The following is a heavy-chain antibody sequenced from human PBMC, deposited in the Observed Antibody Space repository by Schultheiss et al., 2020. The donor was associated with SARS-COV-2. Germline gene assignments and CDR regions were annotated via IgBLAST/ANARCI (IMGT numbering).Heavy chain of an antibody. J-gene: IGHJ2*01. Sequence: SETLSLTCAVYGGSFSGYYWSWIRQPPGKGLEWIGEINHSGSTNYNPSLKSRVTISVDTSKNQFSLKLSSVTAADTAVYYCARRHDYRPPGGFDLWGRGTLVTVSS. CDR2: INHSGST. D-gene: IGHD4-11*01. CDR1: GGSFSGYY. V-gene: IGHV4-34*01. CDR3: ARRHDYRPPGGFDL.